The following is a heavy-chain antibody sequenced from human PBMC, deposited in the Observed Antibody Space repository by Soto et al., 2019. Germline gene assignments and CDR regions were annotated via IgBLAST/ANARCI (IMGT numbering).Heavy chain of an antibody. Sequence: QVQLQESGPGLVKPSQTLSLTCTVSGGSISSGGYFWTWIRQPPGKGLEWIGYIYYTGSTDYNPSLKSRVNISVDTSKNQFSLKLSSVTAADTAVYYCARDRGLRVRGTNYSWFDPWGQRTLVTVSS. CDR2: IYYTGST. CDR3: ARDRGLRVRGTNYSWFDP. D-gene: IGHD3-10*01. CDR1: GGSISSGGYF. J-gene: IGHJ5*02. V-gene: IGHV4-30-4*01.